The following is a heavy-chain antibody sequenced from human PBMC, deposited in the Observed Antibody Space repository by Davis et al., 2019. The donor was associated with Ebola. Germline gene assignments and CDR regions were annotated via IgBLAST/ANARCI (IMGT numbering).Heavy chain of an antibody. CDR3: ASAGPGVGATTRSFDY. V-gene: IGHV3-7*01. Sequence: GGSLRLSCAASGFTFSTYAMSWVRQAPGKGLEWVANIKQDGSEKYYVDSVKGRFTISRDNAKNSLYLQMNSLRAEDTAVYYCASAGPGVGATTRSFDYWGQGTLVTVSS. J-gene: IGHJ4*02. CDR1: GFTFSTYA. D-gene: IGHD1-26*01. CDR2: IKQDGSEK.